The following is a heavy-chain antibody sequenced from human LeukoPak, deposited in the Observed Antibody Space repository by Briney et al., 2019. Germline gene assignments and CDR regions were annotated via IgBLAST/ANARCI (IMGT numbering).Heavy chain of an antibody. CDR2: ISAYNGNT. J-gene: IGHJ4*02. CDR1: GYTFTSYG. V-gene: IGHV1-18*01. Sequence: ASVKVSCKASGYTFTSYGISWVRQAPGQGLEWMGWISAYNGNTNYAQKLQGRVTMTTDTSTSTAYMELRSLRSDDTAVYYCAKDVTIFGVVITPYYFDYWGQGTLVTVSS. CDR3: AKDVTIFGVVITPYYFDY. D-gene: IGHD3-3*01.